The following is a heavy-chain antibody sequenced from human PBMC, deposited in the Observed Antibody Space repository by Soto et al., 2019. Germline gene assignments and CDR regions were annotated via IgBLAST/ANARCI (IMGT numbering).Heavy chain of an antibody. V-gene: IGHV2-5*02. CDR1: GFSLTSGVG. D-gene: IGHD3-9*01. Sequence: QITLKESGPTLVKPTQTLTLTCTFSGFSLTSGVGVAWIRQPPGKALEWLALIYWDDNKRYSPSLKSRLTITKDTSKDQVVLTMANVDPVDTATYFCAHTFDPPTFDYWGQGTLVTVSS. CDR2: IYWDDNK. J-gene: IGHJ4*02. CDR3: AHTFDPPTFDY.